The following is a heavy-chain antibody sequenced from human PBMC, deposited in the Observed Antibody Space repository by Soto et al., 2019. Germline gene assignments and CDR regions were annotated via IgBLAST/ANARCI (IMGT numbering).Heavy chain of an antibody. CDR1: GFTFRNYD. CDR2: ISAAGDP. V-gene: IGHV3-13*05. Sequence: EVQLVESGGGLVQPGVSLRLSCEASGFTFRNYDMHWVRQGTGKGLEWVSGISAAGDPDYADSVEGRFTISRENAQNSFLLQMNSLRVGDTAVYYCARTDRDFYGLDVWGQGTTVIVSS. J-gene: IGHJ6*02. CDR3: ARTDRDFYGLDV.